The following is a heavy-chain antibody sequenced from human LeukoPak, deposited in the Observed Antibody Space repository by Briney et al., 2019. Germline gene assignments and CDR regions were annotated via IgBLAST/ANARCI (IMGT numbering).Heavy chain of an antibody. V-gene: IGHV4-59*01. CDR3: ASMVRGVPKMDYYYMDV. D-gene: IGHD3-10*01. CDR1: GASISSYY. Sequence: SETLSLTCTVSGASISSYYWTWIRQPPGKGLEWIGYIYHTGSTNYNPSLKSRVTISLDTSKNQFSLKLSSVTAADTAVYYCASMVRGVPKMDYYYMDVWGKGTTVTISS. CDR2: IYHTGST. J-gene: IGHJ6*03.